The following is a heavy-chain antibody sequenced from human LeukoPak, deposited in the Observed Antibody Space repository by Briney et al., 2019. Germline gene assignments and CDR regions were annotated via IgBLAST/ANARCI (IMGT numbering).Heavy chain of an antibody. J-gene: IGHJ4*02. Sequence: ASVKVSCKASGFTFTSSAMQWVRQARGQRLEWIGWIVVGSGNTNYAQKFQERVTITRDMSTSTAYMELSSLRSEDTAVYYCAASYYGILNGGDYWGQGTLVTVSS. V-gene: IGHV1-58*02. CDR3: AASYYGILNGGDY. CDR1: GFTFTSSA. CDR2: IVVGSGNT. D-gene: IGHD3-9*01.